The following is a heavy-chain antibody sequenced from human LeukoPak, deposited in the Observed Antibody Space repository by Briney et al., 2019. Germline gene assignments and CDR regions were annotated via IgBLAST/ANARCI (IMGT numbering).Heavy chain of an antibody. CDR2: IYPGDSDT. Sequence: GEPLKISCKVSGXCFTNYWIGWVRQMPGKGLEWMGIIYPGDSDTKYSPSFQGQVTTSADKSISTTYLQWSSLTASDTAMYYCARHLVVAGENWFDPWGQGTLVTVSS. CDR3: ARHLVVAGENWFDP. D-gene: IGHD6-19*01. V-gene: IGHV5-51*01. J-gene: IGHJ5*02. CDR1: GXCFTNYW.